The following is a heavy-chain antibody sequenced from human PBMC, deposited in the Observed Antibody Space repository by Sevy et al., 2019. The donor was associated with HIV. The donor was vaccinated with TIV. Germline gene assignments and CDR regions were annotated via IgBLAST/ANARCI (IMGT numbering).Heavy chain of an antibody. CDR3: ARGGIAARADA. J-gene: IGHJ5*02. CDR2: ISGSSGYI. Sequence: GGSLRLSCAASGFTFSSYPMNWVRQAPGKGLEWVSAISGSSGYIYYADAVKGRFTISRDNAENSLYLQMNSLRAEDTALYCCARGGIAARADAWGQGTLVTVSS. CDR1: GFTFSSYP. D-gene: IGHD6-6*01. V-gene: IGHV3-21*01.